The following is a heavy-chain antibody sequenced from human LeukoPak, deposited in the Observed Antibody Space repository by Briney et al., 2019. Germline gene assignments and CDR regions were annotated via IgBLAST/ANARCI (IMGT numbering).Heavy chain of an antibody. V-gene: IGHV4-59*08. CDR3: ARSAVAGTTYFDY. Sequence: PSETLSLTCTVSGGSISSYYWSWIRQPPGKGLEWIGYIYYSGSTNYNPSLKSRVTISVDTSKNQFSLKLSSVTAADTAVYYCARSAVAGTTYFDYWGQGTLVTVSS. CDR2: IYYSGST. J-gene: IGHJ4*02. CDR1: GGSISSYY. D-gene: IGHD6-19*01.